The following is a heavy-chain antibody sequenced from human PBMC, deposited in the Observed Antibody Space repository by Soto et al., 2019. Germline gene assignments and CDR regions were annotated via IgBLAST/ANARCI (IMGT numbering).Heavy chain of an antibody. CDR1: GGSISSGGYY. CDR2: IYYSGST. V-gene: IGHV4-31*03. J-gene: IGHJ4*02. Sequence: QVQLQESGPGLVKPSQTLSLTCTVSGGSISSGGYYGSWIRQHPVKGLEWIGYIYYSGSTYYNPSLKSRVTISVATSHNKFSLKLSSVTAADTAVYYCARASPYYAFWSGYYPLYYFDYWGQGTLVTVSS. CDR3: ARASPYYAFWSGYYPLYYFDY. D-gene: IGHD3-3*01.